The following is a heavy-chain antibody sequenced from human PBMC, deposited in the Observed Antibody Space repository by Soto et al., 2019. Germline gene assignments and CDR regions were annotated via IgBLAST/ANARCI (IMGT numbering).Heavy chain of an antibody. CDR1: GFTFSSYG. J-gene: IGHJ4*02. CDR3: VIQPSGGHEAVAGIDY. Sequence: GGSLRLSCAASGFTFSSYGMHWVRQAPGKGLEWVAVISYDGSNKYYADSVKGRFTISRDNSKNTLYLQMNSLRAEDTAVYYCVIQPSGGHEAVAGIDYWGQGTLVTVSS. D-gene: IGHD6-19*01. V-gene: IGHV3-30*03. CDR2: ISYDGSNK.